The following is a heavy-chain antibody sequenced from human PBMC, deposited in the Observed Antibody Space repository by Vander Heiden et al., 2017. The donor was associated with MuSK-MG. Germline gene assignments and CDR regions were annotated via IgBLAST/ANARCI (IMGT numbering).Heavy chain of an antibody. V-gene: IGHV3-53*01. Sequence: EWVSVIYSGGSTYYADSVKGRFTISRDNSKNTLYLKMNSMRAEDTAVYYCARSGRSGDAFDIWGQGTMVTVYS. CDR3: ARSGRSGDAFDI. J-gene: IGHJ3*02. CDR2: IYSGGST. D-gene: IGHD7-27*01.